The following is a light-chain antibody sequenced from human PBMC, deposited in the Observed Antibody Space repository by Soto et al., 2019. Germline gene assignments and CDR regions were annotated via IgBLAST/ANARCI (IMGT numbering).Light chain of an antibody. V-gene: IGKV3-15*01. J-gene: IGKJ1*01. CDR3: QQYNAWPRT. Sequence: EIVMTQSPTILSVSPGERATLSCRASLSVSRNLAWYQQKPGQAPRLLIFDASTRATGIPARFSGSGSGTEFTLTITSLQSEDFAVYYCQQYNAWPRTFGQGTKVDIK. CDR2: DAS. CDR1: LSVSRN.